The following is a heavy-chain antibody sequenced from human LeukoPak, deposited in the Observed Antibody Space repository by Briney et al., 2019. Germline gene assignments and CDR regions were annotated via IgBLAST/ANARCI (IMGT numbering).Heavy chain of an antibody. D-gene: IGHD3-22*01. V-gene: IGHV4-34*01. CDR1: GGSFSGYY. CDR3: MRHVGATDPGYYYYGMDV. Sequence: SETLSLTCAVYGGSFSGYYWSWIRQPPGKGLEWIGEINHSGSTNYNPSLKSRVTISVDTSKNQFSLSLNSVTAADTAVYYCMRHVGATDPGYYYYGMDVWGQGTTVTVSS. CDR2: INHSGST. J-gene: IGHJ6*02.